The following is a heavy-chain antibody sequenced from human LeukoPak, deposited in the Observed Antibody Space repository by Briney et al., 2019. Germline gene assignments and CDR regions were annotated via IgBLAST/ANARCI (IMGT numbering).Heavy chain of an antibody. Sequence: GGSLRLSCAASGFTFSSYGMHWVRQAPGKGLEWVAVIWYDGSNKYYADSVKGRFTISRDNSKNTLYLQMNSLRAEDTAVYYCARDHRPGYSSGWYQNTVDYWGQGTLVTVSS. CDR1: GFTFSSYG. V-gene: IGHV3-33*01. J-gene: IGHJ4*02. D-gene: IGHD6-19*01. CDR3: ARDHRPGYSSGWYQNTVDY. CDR2: IWYDGSNK.